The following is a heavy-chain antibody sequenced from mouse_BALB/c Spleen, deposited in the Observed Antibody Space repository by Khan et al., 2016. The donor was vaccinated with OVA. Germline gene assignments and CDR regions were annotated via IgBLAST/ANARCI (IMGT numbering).Heavy chain of an antibody. CDR1: GFSLTSNG. CDR2: IWGDGSI. V-gene: IGHV2-3*01. CDR3: TKLRVFYFDY. Sequence: VQLQESGPGLVAPSQSLSITCTVSGFSLTSNGVSWVRQPPGKGLEWLGVIWGDGSINYHSVLKSRLSISKENSKSQVFLKLNSLQTDDTTTYYWTKLRVFYFDYWGQGTTLTVSS. J-gene: IGHJ2*01.